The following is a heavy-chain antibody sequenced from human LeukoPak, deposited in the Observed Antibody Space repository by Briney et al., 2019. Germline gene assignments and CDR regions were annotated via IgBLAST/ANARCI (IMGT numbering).Heavy chain of an antibody. CDR3: ARDTRFLEWLDAFDI. Sequence: SQTLSLTCTVSGGSISSGSYYWSWIRQPAGKGLERIGRIYTSGSTNYNPSLMSRDTISVDTSKNQFPLKLSSVTAADTAVYYCARDTRFLEWLDAFDIWGQGTMVTVSS. D-gene: IGHD3-3*01. V-gene: IGHV4-61*02. J-gene: IGHJ3*02. CDR1: GGSISSGSYY. CDR2: IYTSGST.